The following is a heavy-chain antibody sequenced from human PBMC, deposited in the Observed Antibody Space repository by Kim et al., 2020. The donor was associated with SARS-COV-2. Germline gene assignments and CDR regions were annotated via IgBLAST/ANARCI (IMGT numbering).Heavy chain of an antibody. D-gene: IGHD2-2*01. CDR3: AKRDGSPDDAFDI. J-gene: IGHJ3*02. Sequence: YADSGKGRFTISRDKSKNTLYLQMNSLRAEDTAVYYCAKRDGSPDDAFDIWGQGTMVTVSS. V-gene: IGHV3-23*01.